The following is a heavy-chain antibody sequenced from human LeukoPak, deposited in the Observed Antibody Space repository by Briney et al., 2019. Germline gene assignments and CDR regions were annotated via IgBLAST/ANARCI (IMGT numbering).Heavy chain of an antibody. D-gene: IGHD2-8*01. CDR3: ARDRIFYF. CDR1: GISFSSHW. V-gene: IGHV3-53*01. J-gene: IGHJ4*02. Sequence: TGGSLRLACAASGISFSSHWMHWVRQAPGKGLEWVSVIYSGGSTYYADSVKGRFTISRDNSKNTLYLQMNSLRAEDTAVYYCARDRIFYFWGQGTLVTVSS. CDR2: IYSGGST.